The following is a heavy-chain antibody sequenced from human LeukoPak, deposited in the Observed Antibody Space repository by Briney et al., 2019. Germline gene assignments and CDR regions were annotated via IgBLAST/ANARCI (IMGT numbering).Heavy chain of an antibody. Sequence: ASVKVSCKASGYTFTSYDINWVRQATGQGLEWMGWMNPNSSNTGNAQKFQGRVTMTRNTSISTAYMELSSLRSEDTAVYYCARGRRDSRQFDYWGQGTLVTVSS. V-gene: IGHV1-8*01. CDR1: GYTFTSYD. J-gene: IGHJ4*02. CDR2: MNPNSSNT. D-gene: IGHD3-10*01. CDR3: ARGRRDSRQFDY.